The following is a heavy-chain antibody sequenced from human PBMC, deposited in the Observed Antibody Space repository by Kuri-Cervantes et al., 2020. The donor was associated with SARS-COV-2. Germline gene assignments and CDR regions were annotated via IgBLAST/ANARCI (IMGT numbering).Heavy chain of an antibody. J-gene: IGHJ3*02. Sequence: ASVKVSCKASGYTFTGYYMHWVRQAPGQGLEWMGRINPNSGGTNYAQKFQGRVTMTRDTSISTAHMELSRLRSDDTAVYYCARDPGGLDAFDIWGQGTMVTVSS. V-gene: IGHV1-2*06. D-gene: IGHD4-23*01. CDR2: INPNSGGT. CDR1: GYTFTGYY. CDR3: ARDPGGLDAFDI.